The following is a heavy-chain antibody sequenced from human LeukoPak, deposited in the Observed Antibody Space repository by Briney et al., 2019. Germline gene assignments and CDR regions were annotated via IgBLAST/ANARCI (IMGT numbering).Heavy chain of an antibody. V-gene: IGHV1-69*08. Sequence: SVKVSCKTSGGTFLSHIFSWVRQPPGHGLEWIGKITPVIETTKYAQTFQGRVSIYTDKDTTTVYMDLSGLRPDDTADYYCARVNLRGSNYNWFDPWGQGTRVIVSS. CDR3: ARVNLRGSNYNWFDP. J-gene: IGHJ5*02. CDR2: ITPVIETT. CDR1: GGTFLSHI. D-gene: IGHD3-10*01.